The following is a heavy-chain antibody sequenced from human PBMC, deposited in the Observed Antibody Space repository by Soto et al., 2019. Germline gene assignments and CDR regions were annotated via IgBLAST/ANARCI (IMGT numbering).Heavy chain of an antibody. V-gene: IGHV1-2*04. CDR2: INPNSGGT. CDR3: ARDRPLSDYYFSSGYYPPYRLAV. Sequence: ASVKVSCKASGYTFTGYYMHWVRQAPGQGLEWMGWINPNSGGTNYAQKFQGWVTMTRDTSISTAYMELSRLRSDDTAVYYCARDRPLSDYYFSSGYYPPYRLAVWGQGTTVTVS. J-gene: IGHJ6*02. CDR1: GYTFTGYY. D-gene: IGHD3-22*01.